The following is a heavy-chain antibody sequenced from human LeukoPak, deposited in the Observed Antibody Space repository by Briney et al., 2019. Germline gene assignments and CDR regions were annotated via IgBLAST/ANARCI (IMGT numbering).Heavy chain of an antibody. D-gene: IGHD3-3*01. CDR2: IRSKANSYAT. J-gene: IGHJ3*02. CDR3: TRHLERITIFGVVIPDAFDI. CDR1: GFTFSGSA. Sequence: GGSLRLSCAASGFTFSGSAMHWVHQASGKGLEWVGRIRSKANSYATAYAASVKGRFTISRDDSKNTAYLQMNSLKTEDTAVYYCTRHLERITIFGVVIPDAFDIWGQGTMVTVSS. V-gene: IGHV3-73*01.